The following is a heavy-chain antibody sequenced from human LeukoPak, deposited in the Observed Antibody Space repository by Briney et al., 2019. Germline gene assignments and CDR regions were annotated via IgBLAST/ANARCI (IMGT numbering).Heavy chain of an antibody. CDR2: VSAYNGNT. CDR1: GYTFTSYG. D-gene: IGHD3-22*01. CDR3: AQAGGYDSSGYFPY. V-gene: IGHV1-18*01. Sequence: ASVKVSSKASGYTFTSYGISWVRQAPGQGLEWMGWVSAYNGNTNYAQKLQGRVTMTTDTSTSTAYMELRSLRSDDTAVYYCAQAGGYDSSGYFPYWGQGTLVTVSS. J-gene: IGHJ4*02.